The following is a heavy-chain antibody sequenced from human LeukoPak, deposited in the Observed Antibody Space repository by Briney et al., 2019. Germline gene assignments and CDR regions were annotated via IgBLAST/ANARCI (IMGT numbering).Heavy chain of an antibody. CDR2: IYSGGST. CDR1: GFTVSSNY. D-gene: IGHD5-18*01. V-gene: IGHV3-66*01. Sequence: PGGSLRLSCAASGFTVSSNYISWVCQAPGKGLEWVSVIYSGGSTYYADSVKGRFTISRDNSKNTLYLQMNSLRAEDTAVYYCAKDGLYSYGSFDYWGQGTLVTVSS. J-gene: IGHJ4*02. CDR3: AKDGLYSYGSFDY.